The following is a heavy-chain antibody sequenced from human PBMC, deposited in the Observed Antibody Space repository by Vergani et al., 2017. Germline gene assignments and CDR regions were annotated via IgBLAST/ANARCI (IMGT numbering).Heavy chain of an antibody. CDR1: GGSFSGYY. D-gene: IGHD6-25*01. CDR3: ARFPQVTSRYYYYGMDV. J-gene: IGHJ6*02. Sequence: QVQLQQWGAGLLKPSETLSLTCAVYGGSFSGYYWSWIRQPPGKGLELIGYIYYSGSTNYNPSLKSRVTISVDTSKNQFSLRLSSVTAADTAVYYCARFPQVTSRYYYYGMDVWGQGTTVTVSS. V-gene: IGHV4-34*11. CDR2: IYYSGST.